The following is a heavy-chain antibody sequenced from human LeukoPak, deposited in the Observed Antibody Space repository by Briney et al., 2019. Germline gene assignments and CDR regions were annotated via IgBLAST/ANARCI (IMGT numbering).Heavy chain of an antibody. Sequence: ASVKVSCKASGYTSTSYGISWVRQAPRQGLEWRGWIRAYNGNTNYAQKLQGRVTMTTDTSTSTAYMELRSLRSDDTAVYYCARDRGYYYDSSGYYTLGYWGQGTLVTVSS. CDR3: ARDRGYYYDSSGYYTLGY. CDR1: GYTSTSYG. J-gene: IGHJ4*02. V-gene: IGHV1-18*01. CDR2: IRAYNGNT. D-gene: IGHD3-22*01.